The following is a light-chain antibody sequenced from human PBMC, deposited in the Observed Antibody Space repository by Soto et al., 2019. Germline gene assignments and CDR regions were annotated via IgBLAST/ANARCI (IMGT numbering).Light chain of an antibody. Sequence: QSALTQPASVSGSPGQSITISCTGTSSDVGGYNYVSWYQQHPGKAPKLMIFEVSNRTSEISNRFSGSKSGNTASLTISGLQAEDEADYYCSSYTSSSTLVVFGGGTKLTVL. CDR3: SSYTSSSTLVV. CDR1: SSDVGGYNY. V-gene: IGLV2-14*01. J-gene: IGLJ2*01. CDR2: EVS.